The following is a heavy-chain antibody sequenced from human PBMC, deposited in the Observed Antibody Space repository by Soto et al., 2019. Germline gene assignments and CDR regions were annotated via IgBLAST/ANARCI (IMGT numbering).Heavy chain of an antibody. CDR3: ARDLYDYIWGSYRPDAFDI. V-gene: IGHV1-18*01. Sequence: ASVKVSCKASGYTSTSYGISWVRQAPGQGLEWMGWISAYNGNTNYAQKLQGRVTMTTDTSTSTAYMELRSLRSDDTAVYYCARDLYDYIWGSYRPDAFDIWGQGTMVTVSS. CDR1: GYTSTSYG. D-gene: IGHD3-16*02. J-gene: IGHJ3*02. CDR2: ISAYNGNT.